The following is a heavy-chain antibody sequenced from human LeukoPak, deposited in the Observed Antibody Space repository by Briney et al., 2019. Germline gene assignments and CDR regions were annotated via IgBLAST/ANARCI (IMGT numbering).Heavy chain of an antibody. J-gene: IGHJ4*02. V-gene: IGHV1-2*06. CDR1: GYTFTGYY. CDR2: INPNSGGT. CDR3: ARAGYDAKYKYYFDY. D-gene: IGHD5-12*01. Sequence: ASVKVSCKASGYTFTGYYMHWVRQAPGQGLEWMGRINPNSGGTNYAQKFQGRVTITADESTSTAYMELSSLRSEDTAVYYCARAGYDAKYKYYFDYWGQGTLVTVSS.